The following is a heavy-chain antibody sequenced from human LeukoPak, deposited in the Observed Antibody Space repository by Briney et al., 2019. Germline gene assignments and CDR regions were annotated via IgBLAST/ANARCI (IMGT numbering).Heavy chain of an antibody. D-gene: IGHD6-13*01. V-gene: IGHV3-23*01. CDR3: ARAEGIAAAGSDFDY. CDR1: GFTFSSYA. J-gene: IGHJ4*02. CDR2: ISGSGGST. Sequence: PGGSLRLSCAASGFTFSSYAMSWVRQAPGKGLEWVSAISGSGGSTYYADSVKGRFTISRDNSKNTLYLQMNSLRAEDTAVYYCARAEGIAAAGSDFDYWGQGTLVTVSS.